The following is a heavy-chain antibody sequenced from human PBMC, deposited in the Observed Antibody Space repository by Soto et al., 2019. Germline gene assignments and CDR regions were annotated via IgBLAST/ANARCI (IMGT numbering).Heavy chain of an antibody. CDR2: INSDGSST. J-gene: IGHJ4*02. Sequence: GGSLRLSCAASGFTFSSYWMHWVRQAPGKGLVWVSRINSDGSSTSYADSVKGRFTISRDNAKNTLYLQMNSLRAEDTAVYYCARESDYGGEYYFDYWGQGTLVTVSS. CDR3: ARESDYGGEYYFDY. D-gene: IGHD4-17*01. V-gene: IGHV3-74*01. CDR1: GFTFSSYW.